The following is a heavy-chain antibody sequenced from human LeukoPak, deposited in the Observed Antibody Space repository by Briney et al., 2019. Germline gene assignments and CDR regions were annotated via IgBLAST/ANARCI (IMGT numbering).Heavy chain of an antibody. Sequence: GGSLRLSCAASGFTFSSYGMHWVRQAPGKGLEWVAFIRYDGSNKYYADSVEGRFTISRDNSKNTLYLQMNSLRAEDTAVYYCAKEGFYCSGGSCYSFYYYYMDVWGKGTTVTVSS. D-gene: IGHD2-15*01. CDR2: IRYDGSNK. CDR1: GFTFSSYG. CDR3: AKEGFYCSGGSCYSFYYYYMDV. J-gene: IGHJ6*03. V-gene: IGHV3-30*02.